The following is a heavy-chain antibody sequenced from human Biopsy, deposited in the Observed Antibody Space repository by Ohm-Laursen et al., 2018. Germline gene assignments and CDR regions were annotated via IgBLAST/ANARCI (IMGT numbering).Heavy chain of an antibody. Sequence: SDTLSLTCTVSGGSISSSTTYYWAWLRQPPGKGLEWIGRIYNTETTFYNPSLKSRVTISVDTSTNQFSLKVSSVTAADTALYFCARHPTGFWFDPWGHGTLVTVSS. V-gene: IGHV4-39*01. CDR2: IYNTETT. CDR3: ARHPTGFWFDP. CDR1: GGSISSSTTYY. J-gene: IGHJ5*02.